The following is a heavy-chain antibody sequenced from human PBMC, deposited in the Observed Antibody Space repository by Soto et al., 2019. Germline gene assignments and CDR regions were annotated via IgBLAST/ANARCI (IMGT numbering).Heavy chain of an antibody. D-gene: IGHD3-9*01. CDR2: ISGSGGST. J-gene: IGHJ6*02. Sequence: PAGSLRLSCAASGFTFSSYAMSWVRQAPGKRPEWVSAISGSGGSTYYADSVTGRFTISRDNSKNTLYLQMNRLRAEDTAVYYCAKLKSSYYDIFTGPYGMDVWGQGTGVTVSS. V-gene: IGHV3-23*01. CDR1: GFTFSSYA. CDR3: AKLKSSYYDIFTGPYGMDV.